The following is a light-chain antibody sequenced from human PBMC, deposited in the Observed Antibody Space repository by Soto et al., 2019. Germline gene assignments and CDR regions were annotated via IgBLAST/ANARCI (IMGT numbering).Light chain of an antibody. CDR3: AAWDDILNGYV. Sequence: QSVLTQPPSASGTPGQKVFISCSGSSSNIGGTNYAYWYQQLPGAAPKLLMHSNNLRPSGVPERISGSKFGTAASLAISGLRSEDEADYYCAAWDDILNGYVFGGGTKLTVL. J-gene: IGLJ1*01. CDR1: SSNIGGTNY. V-gene: IGLV1-47*02. CDR2: SNN.